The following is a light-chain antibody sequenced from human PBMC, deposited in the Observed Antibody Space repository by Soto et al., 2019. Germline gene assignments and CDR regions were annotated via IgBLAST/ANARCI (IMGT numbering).Light chain of an antibody. CDR2: DAS. V-gene: IGKV1-5*01. Sequence: DIQMTQSPSTLSSSLGDRFTITCRASQSISSWLAWYQQKPGKAPKLLIYDASSLESGVPSRFSGSGSGTAFSLTITSLQPDDFATYYCQQYKSYSKTFGQGTKVDI. J-gene: IGKJ1*01. CDR3: QQYKSYSKT. CDR1: QSISSW.